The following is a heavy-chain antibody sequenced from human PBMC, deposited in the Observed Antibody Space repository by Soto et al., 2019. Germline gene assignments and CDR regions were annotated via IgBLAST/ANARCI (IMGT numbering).Heavy chain of an antibody. J-gene: IGHJ4*02. CDR2: ISGSGGST. CDR1: GFTFSSYA. CDR3: AKDLSKRSYGLVFDY. Sequence: GGSLRLSCAASGFTFSSYAMSWVRQAPGKGLEWVSAISGSGGSTYYADSVKGRFTISRDNSKNTLYLQMNSLRAEDTAVYYCAKDLSKRSYGLVFDYWGQGTLVTVSS. D-gene: IGHD5-18*01. V-gene: IGHV3-23*01.